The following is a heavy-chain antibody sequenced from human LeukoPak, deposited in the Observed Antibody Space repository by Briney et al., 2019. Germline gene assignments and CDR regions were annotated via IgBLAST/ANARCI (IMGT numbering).Heavy chain of an antibody. CDR2: IRHDGSNR. Sequence: GGSLRHSCGASGFTFSSYGMHWVRQALGKGLEGVAVIRHDGSNRYYADPVKGRFTISRDNSKNTLFLQMNSLRAEDTAVYYCAKGSKEVLFTRDHHMDVWGKGTTVTISS. V-gene: IGHV3-30*02. CDR3: AKGSKEVLFTRDHHMDV. J-gene: IGHJ6*03. D-gene: IGHD3-3*01. CDR1: GFTFSSYG.